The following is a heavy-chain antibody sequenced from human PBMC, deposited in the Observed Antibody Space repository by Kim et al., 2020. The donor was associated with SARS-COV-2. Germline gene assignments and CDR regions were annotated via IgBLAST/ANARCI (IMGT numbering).Heavy chain of an antibody. J-gene: IGHJ4*02. CDR3: ARRGAVAGNPVYDY. Sequence: NPALKSRSTMSVDTSKNQFSLDLSFVTAADTTVYYCARRGAVAGNPVYDYWGQGILVTVSS. V-gene: IGHV4-39*01. D-gene: IGHD6-19*01.